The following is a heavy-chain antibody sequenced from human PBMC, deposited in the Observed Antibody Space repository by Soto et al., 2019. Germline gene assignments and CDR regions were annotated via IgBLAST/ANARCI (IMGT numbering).Heavy chain of an antibody. CDR2: ISGSGGST. Sequence: EVQLLESGGGLVQPGGSLRLSCAASGFTFSSYAMSWVRQAPGKGLEWVSAISGSGGSTYYADSVKGRFTISRDNSKNTLYLQMKSMRAEDTAVYYCAQVGGYSGYDWDFDYWGQGTLVTVSS. V-gene: IGHV3-23*01. J-gene: IGHJ4*02. CDR1: GFTFSSYA. D-gene: IGHD5-12*01. CDR3: AQVGGYSGYDWDFDY.